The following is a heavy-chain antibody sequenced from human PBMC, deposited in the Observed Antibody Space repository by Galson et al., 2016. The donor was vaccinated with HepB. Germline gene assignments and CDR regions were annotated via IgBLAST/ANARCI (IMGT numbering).Heavy chain of an antibody. CDR2: VNSDGSST. J-gene: IGHJ6*03. D-gene: IGHD5-18*01. Sequence: SLRLSCAASGFPFSSYLLHWVRQAPGKGLVWVSRVNSDGSSTSYADSVKGRFTISKDNAKNTLYLQMNSLRAEDTAVYFCAREGYGPLYYYFYDMDVWGKGATVTVS. CDR1: GFPFSSYL. V-gene: IGHV3-74*01. CDR3: AREGYGPLYYYFYDMDV.